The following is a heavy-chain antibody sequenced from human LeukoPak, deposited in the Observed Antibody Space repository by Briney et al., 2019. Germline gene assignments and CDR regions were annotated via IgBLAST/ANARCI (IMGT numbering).Heavy chain of an antibody. J-gene: IGHJ5*02. CDR3: ARGSERGYDFWSGYYSP. D-gene: IGHD3-3*01. V-gene: IGHV4-4*02. Sequence: SETLSLTCAVSGGSISSSNWWSWVRQPPGKGLEWIGEIYHSGSTNYNPSLKSRVTISVDKSKNQFSLKLSSVTAADTAVYYCARGSERGYDFWSGYYSPWGQGTLVTVSS. CDR2: IYHSGST. CDR1: GGSISSSNW.